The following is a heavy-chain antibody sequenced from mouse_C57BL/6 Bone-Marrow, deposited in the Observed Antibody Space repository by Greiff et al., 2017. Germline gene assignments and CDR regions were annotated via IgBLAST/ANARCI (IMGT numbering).Heavy chain of an antibody. CDR2: ISSGGSYT. CDR3: ARHLYGYDAMDY. J-gene: IGHJ4*01. V-gene: IGHV5-6*01. D-gene: IGHD1-1*01. Sequence: EVKVVESGGDLVKPGGSLKLSCAASGFTFSSYGMSWVRQTPDKRLEWVATISSGGSYTYYPDSVKGRFTISRDNAKNTLYLQMSSLKSEDTAMYYCARHLYGYDAMDYWGQGTSVTVSS. CDR1: GFTFSSYG.